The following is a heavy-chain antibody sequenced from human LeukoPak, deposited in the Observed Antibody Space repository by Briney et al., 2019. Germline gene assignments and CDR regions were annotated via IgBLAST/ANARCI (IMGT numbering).Heavy chain of an antibody. CDR2: TYYRSKWFY. D-gene: IGHD4-11*01. V-gene: IGHV6-1*01. J-gene: IGHJ6*04. Sequence: SQTVSLTCAISGDSVSSNSAAWTSIRQAPSRGLERLGRTYYRSKWFYEYALFVKTRPTIQPDTSKNQFSLRLNSVTPEETAVYYCARVTCNYYYNSYEVGVCGEGATLTVSS. CDR3: ARVTCNYYYNSYEVGV. CDR1: GDSVSSNSAA.